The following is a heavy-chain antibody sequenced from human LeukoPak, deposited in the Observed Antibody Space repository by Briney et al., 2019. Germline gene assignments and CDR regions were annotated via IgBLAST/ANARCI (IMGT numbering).Heavy chain of an antibody. CDR1: GGTFNNYA. CDR3: ATEPSRSYSFDHLDF. CDR2: VVPMFGIR. Sequence: ASVKVSCKTSGGTFNNYAISWVRQAPGQGLEWMGRVVPMFGIRNYPQTFRGRVNITADKATNTVYMELRSLRDEDTAIYYCATEPSRSYSFDHLDFWGLGTPVTVSS. J-gene: IGHJ4*02. D-gene: IGHD5-12*01. V-gene: IGHV1-69*04.